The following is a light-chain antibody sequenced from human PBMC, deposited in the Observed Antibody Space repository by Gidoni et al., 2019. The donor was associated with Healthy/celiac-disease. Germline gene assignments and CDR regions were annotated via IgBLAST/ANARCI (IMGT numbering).Light chain of an antibody. Sequence: DIHMTQSPSTLSASVGDRVTITCRASQSISSWLAWYQQKPGNAPTLLIYKASSLESGVPSRFSGSGSGSEFTLTISSLQPDDFATYYCQQYNSYSLTFGGGTKVEIK. CDR1: QSISSW. J-gene: IGKJ4*01. CDR2: KAS. CDR3: QQYNSYSLT. V-gene: IGKV1-5*03.